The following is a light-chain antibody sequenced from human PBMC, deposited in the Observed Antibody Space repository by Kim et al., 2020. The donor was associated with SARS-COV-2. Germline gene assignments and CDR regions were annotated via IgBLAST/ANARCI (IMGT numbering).Light chain of an antibody. V-gene: IGKV3-20*01. CDR1: QSVSSTY. J-gene: IGKJ2*01. CDR2: GAS. CDR3: QQYGSSPYT. Sequence: LSPGARATLSFMASQSVSSTYLAWYQQKPGQAPRLLIYGASSRATGIPDRFSGSGSGTDFTLTISRLEPEDFAAYYCQQYGSSPYTFGQGTKLEI.